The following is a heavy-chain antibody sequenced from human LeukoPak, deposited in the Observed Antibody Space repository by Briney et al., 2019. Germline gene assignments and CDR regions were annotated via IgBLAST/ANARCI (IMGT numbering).Heavy chain of an antibody. Sequence: SETLSLTCTVSGGSISSGDYYWSWICQPPGKGLEWIGYIYYSGSTYYNPSLKSRVTISVDTSKNQFSLKLSSVTAADTAVYYCARVFANYDSSGYYVVEYFQHWGQGTLVTVSS. CDR2: IYYSGST. CDR3: ARVFANYDSSGYYVVEYFQH. J-gene: IGHJ1*01. CDR1: GGSISSGDYY. D-gene: IGHD3-22*01. V-gene: IGHV4-30-4*08.